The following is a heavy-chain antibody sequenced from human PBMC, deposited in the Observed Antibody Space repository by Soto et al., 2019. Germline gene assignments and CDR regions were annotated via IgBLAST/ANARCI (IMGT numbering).Heavy chain of an antibody. Sequence: SETLSLTCTVSGGSISSGGYYWSWIRQHPGKGLEWIGYIYYSGSTYYNPSLKSRVTISVDTSKNQFSLKLSSVTAADTAVYYCARGNYDFWSGLSCCYYYMDVWGKGTTVTVSS. CDR3: ARGNYDFWSGLSCCYYYMDV. CDR2: IYYSGST. J-gene: IGHJ6*03. V-gene: IGHV4-31*03. CDR1: GGSISSGGYY. D-gene: IGHD3-3*01.